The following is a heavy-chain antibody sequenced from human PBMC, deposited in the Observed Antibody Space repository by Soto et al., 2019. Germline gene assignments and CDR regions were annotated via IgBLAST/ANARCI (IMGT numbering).Heavy chain of an antibody. Sequence: LSLTGAVSGDSINSSHWWDWVRQPPEKGVEWIGQIPHSGSTTYSPSFTSRVTVSVDKSMSHSSLKWTSVTAADTAVYYCAARNGCWWGWTDKSVDDWGQGTMVTVSS. V-gene: IGHV4-4*02. CDR2: IPHSGST. CDR1: GDSINSSHW. J-gene: IGHJ4*02. D-gene: IGHD2-8*02. CDR3: AARNGCWWGWTDKSVDD.